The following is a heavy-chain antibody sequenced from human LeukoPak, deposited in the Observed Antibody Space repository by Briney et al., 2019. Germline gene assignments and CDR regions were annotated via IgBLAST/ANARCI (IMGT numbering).Heavy chain of an antibody. V-gene: IGHV3-21*01. CDR1: GFSFPYG. CDR3: ARATAPLKRGYSYSWGYYYYYMDV. Sequence: PGGSLRLSCEASGFSFPYGMSWVRQAPGKGLEWVSGITNSGENTYYADSVKGRFTISRDNAKNSLYLQMNSLRAEDTAVYYCARATAPLKRGYSYSWGYYYYYMDVWGKGTTVTVSS. J-gene: IGHJ6*03. D-gene: IGHD5-18*01. CDR2: ITNSGENT.